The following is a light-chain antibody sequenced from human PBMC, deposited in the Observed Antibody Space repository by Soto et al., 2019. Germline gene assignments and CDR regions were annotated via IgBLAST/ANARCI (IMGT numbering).Light chain of an antibody. Sequence: HPVLTQSPSASASLGASVKLTCTLSSGHSSYAIAWHQQQPEKGPRYLMKLNSDGSHSKGHGIPDRFSGSSSGAERYLTISSLQSEDEADYYCQTWGTGVVFGGGTKVTDL. CDR3: QTWGTGVV. CDR2: LNSDGSH. J-gene: IGLJ2*01. CDR1: SGHSSYA. V-gene: IGLV4-69*01.